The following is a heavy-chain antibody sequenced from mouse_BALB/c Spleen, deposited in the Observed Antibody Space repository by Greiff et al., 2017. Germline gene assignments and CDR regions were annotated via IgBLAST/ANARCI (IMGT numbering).Heavy chain of an antibody. CDR2: ISSGGST. J-gene: IGHJ2*01. Sequence: EVNLVESGGGLVKPGGSLKLSCAASGFTFSSYAMSWVRQTPEKRLEWVASISSGGSTYYPDSVKGRFTISRDNARNILYLQMSSLRSEDTAMYYCARGGDDGRFDYWGQGTTLTVSS. CDR1: GFTFSSYA. V-gene: IGHV5-6-5*01. D-gene: IGHD1-2*01. CDR3: ARGGDDGRFDY.